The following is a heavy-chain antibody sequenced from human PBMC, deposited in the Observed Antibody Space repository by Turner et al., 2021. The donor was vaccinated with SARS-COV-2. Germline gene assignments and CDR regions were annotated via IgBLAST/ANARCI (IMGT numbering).Heavy chain of an antibody. CDR2: ISYYVRHT. Sequence: QVLLMGSGGGVVQPGSYLRLTCVVTGFTYHNSGMYLVRQAPCWGLECVSVISYYVRHTFYADSVKGRFTISIDNSKNTLYLEMSVLKNEYAALYFCSIDLSLYTSGWNGSPLDNWGQGTLVTVSA. CDR3: SIDLSLYTSGWNGSPLDN. J-gene: IGHJ4*02. D-gene: IGHD6-19*01. V-gene: IGHV3-30*03. CDR1: GFTYHNSG.